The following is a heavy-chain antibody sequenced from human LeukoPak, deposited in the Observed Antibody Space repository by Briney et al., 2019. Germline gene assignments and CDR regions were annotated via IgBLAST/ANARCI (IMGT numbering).Heavy chain of an antibody. CDR3: ARGPGSYDILTVYYYYYYMDV. V-gene: IGHV1-69*05. D-gene: IGHD3-9*01. CDR2: IIPIFGTA. CDR1: GGTFSSYA. J-gene: IGHJ6*03. Sequence: SVKVSCKASGGTFSSYAISWVRQAPGQGLEWMGGIIPIFGTANYAQKFQGRVTITTDESTSTAYMELSSLRSEDTAVYYCARGPGSYDILTVYYYYYYMDVWGKGTTVTVSS.